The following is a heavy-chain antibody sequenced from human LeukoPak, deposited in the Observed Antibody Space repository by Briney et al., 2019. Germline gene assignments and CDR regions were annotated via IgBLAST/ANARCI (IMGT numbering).Heavy chain of an antibody. V-gene: IGHV4-38-2*01. CDR3: ARHSYYYYYYMDV. D-gene: IGHD2-21*01. J-gene: IGHJ6*03. CDR2: IYHSGST. CDR1: GYSISSGYY. Sequence: SETLSLTCAVSGYSISSGYYWGWIRQPPGNGLEWIGSIYHSGSTYYNPSLKSRVTISVDTSKNQFSLKLSSVTAADTAVYYCARHSYYYYYYMDVWGKGTTVTVSS.